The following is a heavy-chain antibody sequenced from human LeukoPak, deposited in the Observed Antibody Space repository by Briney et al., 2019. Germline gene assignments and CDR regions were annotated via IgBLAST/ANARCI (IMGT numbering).Heavy chain of an antibody. V-gene: IGHV3-20*04. D-gene: IGHD3/OR15-3a*01. CDR3: ARVAIFGLYNWFDP. CDR2: INWNGGST. Sequence: GGSLRLSCAASGFTFDDYGMSWVRQAPGKGLEWVSGINWNGGSTGYADSVKGRFTISRDNSKNTLYLQMNSLRAEDTAVYYCARVAIFGLYNWFDPWGQGTLVTVSS. CDR1: GFTFDDYG. J-gene: IGHJ5*02.